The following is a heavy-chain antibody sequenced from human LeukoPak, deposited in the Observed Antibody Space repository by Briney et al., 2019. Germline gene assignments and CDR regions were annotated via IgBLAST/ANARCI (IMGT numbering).Heavy chain of an antibody. V-gene: IGHV3-30*03. J-gene: IGHJ4*02. CDR3: TTDKGGGPGD. CDR1: GFTFSSYG. Sequence: GGSLRLSCAASGFTFSSYGMHWVRQAPGKGLEWVAVISYDGSNKYYADSVKGRFTISRDNSKNTLYLQMNSLRAEDTAVYYCTTDKGGGPGDWGQGTLVTVSS. D-gene: IGHD3-10*01. CDR2: ISYDGSNK.